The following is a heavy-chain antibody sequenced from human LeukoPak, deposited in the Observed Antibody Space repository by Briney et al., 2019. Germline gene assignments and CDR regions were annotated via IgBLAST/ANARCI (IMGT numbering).Heavy chain of an antibody. J-gene: IGHJ4*02. CDR2: MYRGGST. CDR3: ARDGGAAAGY. D-gene: IGHD6-13*01. CDR1: GFTVSNNY. Sequence: GGSLRLSCAASGFTVSNNYMSWVRQAPGKGLEWVSVMYRGGSTYYADSVQGRFTMSRDNSKNTLYLQVNSLRAEDTAVYYCARDGGAAAGYWGQGTLVTVSS. V-gene: IGHV3-66*01.